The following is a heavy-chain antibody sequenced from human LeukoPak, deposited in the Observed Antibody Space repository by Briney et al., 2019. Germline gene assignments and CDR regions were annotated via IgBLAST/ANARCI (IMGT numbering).Heavy chain of an antibody. D-gene: IGHD6-13*01. CDR3: ARVAAETYYYYYGMDV. Sequence: SETLSLTCTVSGGSISSSSYYWGWIRQPPGKGLVWIGSIYYSGSTYYNPSLKSRVTISVDTSKNQFSLKLSSVTAADTAVYYCARVAAETYYYYYGMDVWGQGTTVTVSS. V-gene: IGHV4-39*01. CDR1: GGSISSSSYY. J-gene: IGHJ6*02. CDR2: IYYSGST.